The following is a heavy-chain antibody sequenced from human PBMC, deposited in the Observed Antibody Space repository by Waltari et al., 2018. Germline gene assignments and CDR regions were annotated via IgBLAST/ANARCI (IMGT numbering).Heavy chain of an antibody. D-gene: IGHD3-3*01. J-gene: IGHJ6*03. CDR1: GGSFSGYY. CDR3: ARIKTIFGVVSDYYYYYMDV. CDR2: INHSRST. V-gene: IGHV4-34*01. Sequence: QVQLQQWGAGLLKPSETLSLTCAVYGGSFSGYYWSWIRQPPGKGLEWIGEINHSRSTNYNPSLKSRVPITVYTSKNQFSLKLSSVTAADTAVYYCARIKTIFGVVSDYYYYYMDVWGKGTTVTVSS.